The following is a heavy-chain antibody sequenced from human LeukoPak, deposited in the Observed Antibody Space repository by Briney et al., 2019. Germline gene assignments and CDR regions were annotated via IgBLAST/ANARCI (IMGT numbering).Heavy chain of an antibody. V-gene: IGHV5-51*01. CDR2: IYPGDSDT. Sequence: GESLKISCKGSGYSFTSYWIGWVRQMPGKGLEWMGIIYPGDSDTRYSPSFQGQVTISADKSISTAYLQWSSLKASDTAMYYCARRLAIPILGPFDAFDIWGQGTMVTVSS. J-gene: IGHJ3*02. CDR1: GYSFTSYW. CDR3: ARRLAIPILGPFDAFDI. D-gene: IGHD2-21*01.